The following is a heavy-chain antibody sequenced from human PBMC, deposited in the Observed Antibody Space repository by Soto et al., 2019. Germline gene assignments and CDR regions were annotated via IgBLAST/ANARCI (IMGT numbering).Heavy chain of an antibody. CDR2: IXYDGSNK. D-gene: IGHD6-13*01. CDR1: GFTFSSYA. J-gene: IGHJ6*02. Sequence: QVQLVESGGGVVQPGRSLRLSCAASGFTFSSYAMYWVRQAPGKGLXXXXXIXYDGSNKYYADSVKGRFTISRDNSXNTLYVQXXXLXVXDXXVYYCARDGGGGIAAAGSYYFGLDVWGLGTTVTVSS. CDR3: ARDGGGGIAAAGSYYFGLDV. V-gene: IGHV3-30-3*01.